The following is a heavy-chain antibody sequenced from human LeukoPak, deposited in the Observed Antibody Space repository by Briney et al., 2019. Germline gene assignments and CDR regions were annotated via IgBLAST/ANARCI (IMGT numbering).Heavy chain of an antibody. CDR3: AKDDRWLQFCC. V-gene: IGHV3-15*01. Sequence: PGRSLRLSCAASGFTFSNAWMSWVRQAPGKGLEWVGRIKSKTDGGTTDYAAPVKGRFTISRDDSKNTLYLQMNSLRAEDTAVYYCAKDDRWLQFCCWGQGTLVTVSS. J-gene: IGHJ4*02. D-gene: IGHD5-24*01. CDR2: IKSKTDGGTT. CDR1: GFTFSNAW.